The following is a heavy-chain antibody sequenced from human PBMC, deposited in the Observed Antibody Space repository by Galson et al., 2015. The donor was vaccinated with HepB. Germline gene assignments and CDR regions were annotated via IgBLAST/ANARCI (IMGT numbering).Heavy chain of an antibody. CDR3: AKDDYYDSSGYAD. Sequence: SLRLSCAASGFTFSSYAMSWVRQAPGKGLEWVSAISGSGGSTYYADSVKGRFTISRDNSKNTLYLQMNSLRAEDTAVYYCAKDDYYDSSGYADWGQGTLVTVSS. D-gene: IGHD3-22*01. CDR2: ISGSGGST. J-gene: IGHJ4*02. V-gene: IGHV3-23*01. CDR1: GFTFSSYA.